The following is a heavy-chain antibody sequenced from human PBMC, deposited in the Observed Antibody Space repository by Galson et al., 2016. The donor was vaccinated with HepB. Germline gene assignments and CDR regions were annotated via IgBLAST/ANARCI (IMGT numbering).Heavy chain of an antibody. D-gene: IGHD2-2*01. J-gene: IGHJ6*04. Sequence: SLRLSCAASGFTFRDYGMTWARQAPGKGLEVVTSISRSGDSTDYADSVKGRFTISRDNSKKTLSLQRNSLTADDTAIYYCVQGSTAPAVWGKGTTVTVSS. V-gene: IGHV3-23*01. CDR3: VQGSTAPAV. CDR1: GFTFRDYG. CDR2: ISRSGDST.